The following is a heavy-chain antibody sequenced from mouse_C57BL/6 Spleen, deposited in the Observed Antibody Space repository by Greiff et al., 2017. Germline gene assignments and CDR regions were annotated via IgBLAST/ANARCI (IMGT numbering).Heavy chain of an antibody. CDR1: GYTFTGYW. CDR2: ILPGSGST. V-gene: IGHV1-9*01. CDR3: ARAYEGGYAMDY. D-gene: IGHD1-1*01. Sequence: QVQLQQSGAELMKPGASVKLSCKATGYTFTGYWIEWVKQRPGHGLEWIGEILPGSGSTNNNEKFKGKATFTADTSSNTASMQLSSLTTEDSAIYCCARAYEGGYAMDYWGQGTSVTVSS. J-gene: IGHJ4*01.